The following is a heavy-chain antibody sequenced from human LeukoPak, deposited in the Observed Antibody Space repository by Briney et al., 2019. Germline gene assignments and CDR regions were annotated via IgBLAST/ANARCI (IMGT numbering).Heavy chain of an antibody. CDR2: ITSSGDTK. J-gene: IGHJ1*01. CDR1: GFTLSSYS. D-gene: IGHD6-13*01. V-gene: IGHV3-48*04. Sequence: GGSLRLSCVASGFTLSSYSMNWVRQAPGKGLEWVSFITSSGDTKYYADSVKGRFTISRDDAKKSLYLQMKNLRAEDTAVYYCAREGIAAAGEHWGQGTLVIVSS. CDR3: AREGIAAAGEH.